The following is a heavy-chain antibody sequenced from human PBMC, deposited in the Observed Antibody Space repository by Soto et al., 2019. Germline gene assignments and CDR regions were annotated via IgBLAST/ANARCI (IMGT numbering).Heavy chain of an antibody. CDR2: ISSSSSYI. D-gene: IGHD2-15*01. V-gene: IGHV3-21*01. CDR3: ARDDCSGGRGSCYYYMDV. J-gene: IGHJ6*03. CDR1: GFTFSSYS. Sequence: GGSLRLSCAASGFTFSSYSMNWVRQAPGKGLEWVSSISSSSSYIYYADSVKGRFTISRDNAKNSLYLQMNSLRAEDTAVYYCARDDCSGGRGSCYYYMDVWGKGTTVTVSS.